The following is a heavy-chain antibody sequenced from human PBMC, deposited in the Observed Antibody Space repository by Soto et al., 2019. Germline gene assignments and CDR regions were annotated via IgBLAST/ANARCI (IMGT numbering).Heavy chain of an antibody. Sequence: PSETLSLTCAVSGGPISSSNWWSWVRQPPGKGLEWIGEIYHSGSTNYNPSLKSRVTISVDKSKNQFSLKLSSVTAADTSVYYCAAWGDFWSGPSEREDWGQGTLVTVSS. V-gene: IGHV4-4*02. CDR3: AAWGDFWSGPSERED. CDR1: GGPISSSNW. J-gene: IGHJ4*02. CDR2: IYHSGST. D-gene: IGHD3-3*01.